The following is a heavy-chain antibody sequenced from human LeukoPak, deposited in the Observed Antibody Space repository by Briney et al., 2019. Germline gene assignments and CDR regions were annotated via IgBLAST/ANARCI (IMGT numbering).Heavy chain of an antibody. D-gene: IGHD6-19*01. CDR2: IYYSGST. Sequence: SETLSLTCTVSGGSISSYYWSWIRQPPGKGLEWIGYIYYSGSTNYNPSLKSRVTISVDTPKNQFSLKLSSVTAADTAVYYCARGGEQWLVPFDYWGQGTLVTVSS. CDR1: GGSISSYY. CDR3: ARGGEQWLVPFDY. V-gene: IGHV4-59*01. J-gene: IGHJ4*02.